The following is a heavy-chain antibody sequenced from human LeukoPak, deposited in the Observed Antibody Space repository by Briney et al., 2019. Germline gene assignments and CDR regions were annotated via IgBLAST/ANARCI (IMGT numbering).Heavy chain of an antibody. CDR2: ISGSGGST. V-gene: IGHV3-23*01. CDR1: RFTFSSYA. CDR3: AKGLGITHYYGSGSYYTTSGYYYGMDV. Sequence: GRSLRLSCAASRFTFSSYAMSWVRKAPGKGLEWVSAISGSGGSTYYADPVKGRFTISRDNSKNTLYLQMISLRAEDTAVYYCAKGLGITHYYGSGSYYTTSGYYYGMDVWGQGTTVTVSS. J-gene: IGHJ6*02. D-gene: IGHD3-10*01.